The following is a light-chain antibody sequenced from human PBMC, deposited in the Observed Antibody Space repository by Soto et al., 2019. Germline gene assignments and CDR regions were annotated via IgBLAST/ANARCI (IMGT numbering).Light chain of an antibody. CDR1: QSVLYSSNNKNY. Sequence: DIVMTQSPDSLAVSLGERATVNGKCGQSVLYSSNNKNYLAWYKQKPGQPPKLLIYWASTRESGVPDRFSGSGSGTDFTLTISSLQAEDVAVYYCQQYYSTPWTFGQGTKVDIK. V-gene: IGKV4-1*01. CDR3: QQYYSTPWT. CDR2: WAS. J-gene: IGKJ1*01.